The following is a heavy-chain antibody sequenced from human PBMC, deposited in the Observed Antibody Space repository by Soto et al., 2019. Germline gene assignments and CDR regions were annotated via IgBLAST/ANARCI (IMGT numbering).Heavy chain of an antibody. CDR2: IFYSGST. V-gene: IGHV4-59*01. J-gene: IGHJ4*02. CDR1: GGSIRSYY. Sequence: QVHLQESGPGLVKASETLSLTCTVSGGSIRSYYWTWIRQPPGKGLEWLGYIFYSGSTFYNPSLKSRVTISIHTSKSQFSLQLTSVTAADTAVYYCARAGQYYDASGYADWGQGTLVTVSS. CDR3: ARAGQYYDASGYAD. D-gene: IGHD3-22*01.